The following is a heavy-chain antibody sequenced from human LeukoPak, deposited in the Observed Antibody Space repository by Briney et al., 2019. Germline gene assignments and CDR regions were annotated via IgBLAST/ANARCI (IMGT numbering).Heavy chain of an antibody. Sequence: GGSLRLSCAASGFTFSSYAMSWVRQAPGKGLEWVSAISGSGGSTYYADSVKGRFTISRDNSKNSLYLQMNSLRAEDTAVYYCASHYDYVWGSYKSLYYFDYWGQGTLVTVSS. J-gene: IGHJ4*02. V-gene: IGHV3-23*01. CDR1: GFTFSSYA. D-gene: IGHD3-16*01. CDR2: ISGSGGST. CDR3: ASHYDYVWGSYKSLYYFDY.